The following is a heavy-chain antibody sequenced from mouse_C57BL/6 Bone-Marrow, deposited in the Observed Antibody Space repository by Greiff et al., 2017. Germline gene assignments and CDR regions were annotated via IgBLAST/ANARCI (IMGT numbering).Heavy chain of an antibody. CDR3: ARPLSLWYFDV. D-gene: IGHD6-2*01. J-gene: IGHJ1*03. CDR2: INPNNGGT. Sequence: EVQLQQSGPELVKPGASVKISCKASGYTFTDYYMNWVKQSPGKSLEWIGDINPNNGGTSYNQKFKGKATLTVDKSSSTAYMELRSLTSEDSAVYYCARPLSLWYFDVWGTGTTVTVSS. CDR1: GYTFTDYY. V-gene: IGHV1-26*01.